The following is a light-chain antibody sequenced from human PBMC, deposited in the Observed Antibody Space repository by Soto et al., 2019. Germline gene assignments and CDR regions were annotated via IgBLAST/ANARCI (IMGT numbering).Light chain of an antibody. V-gene: IGKV1-9*01. Sequence: IQLTQSPSSLSASVGDRVTITCRASQGLSSYLAWYQQKPGKAPKLLIYAASTLHSGVLSRFSGSESGTDFTLTISSLQPEDFGTYYCQQVNNYPLTFGGGTQVEIK. J-gene: IGKJ4*01. CDR3: QQVNNYPLT. CDR2: AAS. CDR1: QGLSSY.